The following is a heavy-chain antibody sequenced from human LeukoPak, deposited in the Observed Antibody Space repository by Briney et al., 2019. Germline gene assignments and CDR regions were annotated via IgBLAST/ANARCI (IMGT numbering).Heavy chain of an antibody. CDR3: ARDPSGGYSYGPHFDY. J-gene: IGHJ4*02. D-gene: IGHD5-18*01. CDR2: ISSSSYT. Sequence: GGSLRLSCAASGFTFSNYAMSWIRQAPGKGLEWVSYISSSSYTNYADSVKGRFTISRDNAKNSLYLQMNSLRAEDTAVYYCARDPSGGYSYGPHFDYWGQGTLVTVSS. CDR1: GFTFSNYA. V-gene: IGHV3-11*05.